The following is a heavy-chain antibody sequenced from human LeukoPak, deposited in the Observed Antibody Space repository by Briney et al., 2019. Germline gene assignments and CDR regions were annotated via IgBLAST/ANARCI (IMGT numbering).Heavy chain of an antibody. CDR3: ARDRFGSYLYLDY. D-gene: IGHD1-26*01. Sequence: SETLSLTCTVSGGSISSYYWSWIRQPPGKGLEWIGYIYYSGSTNYNPSLKSRVTISVDTSKNQFSLKLSSVTAADTAVYYCARDRFGSYLYLDYWGQGTLVTVSS. J-gene: IGHJ4*02. CDR1: GGSISSYY. V-gene: IGHV4-59*01. CDR2: IYYSGST.